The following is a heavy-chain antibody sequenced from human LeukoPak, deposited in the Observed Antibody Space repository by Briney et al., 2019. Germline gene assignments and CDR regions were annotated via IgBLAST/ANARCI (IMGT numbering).Heavy chain of an antibody. V-gene: IGHV4-34*01. CDR1: GGSFSGYY. CDR2: INHSGST. J-gene: IGHJ4*02. D-gene: IGHD6-13*01. CDR3: ARAAAAGGHYFDY. Sequence: SETLSLTCAVYGGSFSGYYWSWIRQPPGKGLEWIGEINHSGSTNYNPSLKSRVTISVDTSKNQFSLKLSSVTAADTAVYYCARAAAAGGHYFDYWGQGPLVTVSS.